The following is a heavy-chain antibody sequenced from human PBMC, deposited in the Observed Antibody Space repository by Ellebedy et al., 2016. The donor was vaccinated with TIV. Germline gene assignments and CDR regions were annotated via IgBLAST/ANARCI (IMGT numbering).Heavy chain of an antibody. D-gene: IGHD4-17*01. Sequence: GGSLRPSCAASGFTFNSYWMSWVRQAPGKGLEWVANINQDGSKRYYVDSVKGRFTIARDNAKNSLYLQMSSLRVEDTAVYYCATDGSYGDYRSPTHAFVMWGQGTMVAVSS. CDR1: GFTFNSYW. J-gene: IGHJ3*02. V-gene: IGHV3-7*01. CDR3: ATDGSYGDYRSPTHAFVM. CDR2: INQDGSKR.